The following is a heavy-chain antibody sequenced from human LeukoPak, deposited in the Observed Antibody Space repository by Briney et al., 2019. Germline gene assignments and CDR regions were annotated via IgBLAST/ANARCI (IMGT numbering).Heavy chain of an antibody. CDR2: ISSNGSTI. J-gene: IGHJ3*02. Sequence: GGSLRLSCAASGFTFSSYEMNWVRQAPGKGLEWVSYISSNGSTIYYADSVKGRFTISRDNAKNSLYLQMNSLRAEDTAVYYCARITQLLYDAFDIWGQGTMVTVSS. CDR3: ARITQLLYDAFDI. D-gene: IGHD5-24*01. V-gene: IGHV3-48*03. CDR1: GFTFSSYE.